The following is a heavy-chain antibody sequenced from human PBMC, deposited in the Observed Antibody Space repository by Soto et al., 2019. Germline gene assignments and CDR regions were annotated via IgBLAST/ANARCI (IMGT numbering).Heavy chain of an antibody. CDR2: IYYSGST. J-gene: IGHJ4*02. CDR3: ARDPGKYSFDY. CDR1: GGSISSYY. D-gene: IGHD6-6*01. Sequence: SETLSLTCTVSGGSISSYYWSWIRQPPGKGLEWIGYIYYSGSTNYNPSLKSRVTISVDTSKNQFSLKLGSVTAADTAVYYCARDPGKYSFDYWGQGTLVTVSS. V-gene: IGHV4-59*01.